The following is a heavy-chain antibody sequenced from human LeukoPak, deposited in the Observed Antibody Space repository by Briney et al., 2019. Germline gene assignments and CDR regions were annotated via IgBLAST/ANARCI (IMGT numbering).Heavy chain of an antibody. V-gene: IGHV3-21*01. D-gene: IGHD2-8*01. J-gene: IGHJ4*02. CDR1: GFTFSSYS. Sequence: GGSLRLSCAASGFTFSSYSMNWVRQAPGKGLEWVSSISSSSSYIYYADSVKGRFTISRDNAKNSLYLQMNSLRAEDTAVYYCARGGGMVYALGDYWGQGTLVTVSS. CDR2: ISSSSSYI. CDR3: ARGGGMVYALGDY.